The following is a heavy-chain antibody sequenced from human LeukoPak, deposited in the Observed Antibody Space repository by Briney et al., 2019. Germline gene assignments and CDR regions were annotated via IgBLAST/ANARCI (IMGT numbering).Heavy chain of an antibody. D-gene: IGHD3-16*02. Sequence: KSSETLSLTCTVSGGSISSSSYYWGWIRQPPGEGLEWIGSIYYSGSTYYNPSLKSRVTISVDTSKNQFSLKLSSVTAADTAVYYCASLQGKPTKYVWGSYRSYFDYWGQGTLVTVSS. CDR1: GGSISSSSYY. V-gene: IGHV4-39*01. CDR3: ASLQGKPTKYVWGSYRSYFDY. J-gene: IGHJ4*02. CDR2: IYYSGST.